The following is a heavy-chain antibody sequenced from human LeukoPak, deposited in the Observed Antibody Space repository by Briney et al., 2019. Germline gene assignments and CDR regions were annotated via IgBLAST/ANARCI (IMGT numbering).Heavy chain of an antibody. CDR3: ARAPGHDYGNYGDF. CDR2: ISYDGSNE. V-gene: IGHV3-30-3*01. J-gene: IGHJ4*02. D-gene: IGHD4-11*01. Sequence: GGSLRLSCAASGFSFSNAWMSWVRQAPGKGLEWVAVISYDGSNEYYADSVRGRFTISRDNSKNTLHLQMNSLRAEDTALYYCARAPGHDYGNYGDFWGQGTLVTVSA. CDR1: GFSFSNAW.